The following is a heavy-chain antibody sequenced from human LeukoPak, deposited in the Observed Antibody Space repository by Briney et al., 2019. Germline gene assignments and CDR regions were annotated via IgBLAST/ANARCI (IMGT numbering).Heavy chain of an antibody. CDR2: IWYDGSNQ. D-gene: IGHD1-26*01. J-gene: IGHJ3*02. CDR1: GFTFSSYG. Sequence: GKPLRLSCAASGFTFSSYGMHWVRQAPGRGLGWLGIIWYDGSNQYYGDSVKGRFTISRDNSKNTLYLQMNSLRAEDTAVYYCAKDGHGESYYFDAFDIWGQGTMVTVSS. V-gene: IGHV3-33*03. CDR3: AKDGHGESYYFDAFDI.